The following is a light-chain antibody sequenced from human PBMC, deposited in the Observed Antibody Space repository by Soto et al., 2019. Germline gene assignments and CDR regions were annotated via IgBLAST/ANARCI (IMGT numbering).Light chain of an antibody. Sequence: QSVLTQPASVSGSPGQSITISCTGTSSDVGRYNLVSWYQQLPGKAPKLIIYEVNERPSGISDRFSGSKSGNTASLTISGLQDEDEADYFCCSYVGSSIVMFGGGTKVTVL. CDR3: CSYVGSSIVM. CDR1: SSDVGRYNL. J-gene: IGLJ3*02. CDR2: EVN. V-gene: IGLV2-23*02.